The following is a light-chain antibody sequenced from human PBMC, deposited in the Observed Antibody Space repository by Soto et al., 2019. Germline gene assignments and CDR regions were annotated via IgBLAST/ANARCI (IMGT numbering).Light chain of an antibody. CDR1: QSVGNN. Sequence: EVVMTQSPATLSVSPGERATLSCRASQSVGNNVAWYQQRPGQAPRLLIHGAATRATDIPARFSGSGSGTEFTLTISTLQSEDFAVYYCQQHDACPRTFGQGTKVDIK. CDR2: GAA. J-gene: IGKJ1*01. V-gene: IGKV3D-15*01. CDR3: QQHDACPRT.